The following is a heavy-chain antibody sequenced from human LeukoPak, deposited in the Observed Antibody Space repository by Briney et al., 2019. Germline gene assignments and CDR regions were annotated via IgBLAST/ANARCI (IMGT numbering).Heavy chain of an antibody. J-gene: IGHJ3*02. V-gene: IGHV4-31*03. CDR3: ARDQRIINPVSNAFDI. D-gene: IGHD1-14*01. Sequence: SETLSLTCTVSGGSISSGGYYWSWICQHPGKGLEWIGYIYYSGSTYYNPSLKSRVTISVDTSKNQFSLKLSSVTAADTAVYYCARDQRIINPVSNAFDIWAKGQWSPSLQ. CDR1: GGSISSGGYY. CDR2: IYYSGST.